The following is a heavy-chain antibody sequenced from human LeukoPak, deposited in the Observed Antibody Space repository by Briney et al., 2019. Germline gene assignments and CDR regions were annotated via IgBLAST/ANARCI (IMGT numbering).Heavy chain of an antibody. CDR2: ISWDGGST. Sequence: GGSLRLSCAASGFTFDGYAMHWVRQAPGKGLEWVSLISWDGGSTYYADSVKGRFTISRDNSKNSLYLQMNSLRAEDTALYYCAGDAFDIWGQGTMVTVSS. CDR3: AGDAFDI. J-gene: IGHJ3*02. CDR1: GFTFDGYA. V-gene: IGHV3-43D*03.